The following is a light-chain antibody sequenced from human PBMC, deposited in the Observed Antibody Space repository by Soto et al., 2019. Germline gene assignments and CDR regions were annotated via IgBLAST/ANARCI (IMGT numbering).Light chain of an antibody. CDR1: QRVSNH. V-gene: IGKV3-15*01. Sequence: ETVMTQSPVTLSVSPGDTATLSCRASQRVSNHFAWYQQKPGQAPRFLIYGASTRATGIPARFSGSGSGTEFTLTISSLQSEDFAVYYCQQYNIWPLTFGGGTKVDIK. CDR2: GAS. J-gene: IGKJ4*01. CDR3: QQYNIWPLT.